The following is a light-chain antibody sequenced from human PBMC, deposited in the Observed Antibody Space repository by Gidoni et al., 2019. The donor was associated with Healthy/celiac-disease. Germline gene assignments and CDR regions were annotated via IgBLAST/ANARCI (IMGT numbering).Light chain of an antibody. CDR1: SSDVGGYNY. Sequence: QSALTQPRSVSGSPGQSVTISCTGPSSDVGGYNYVSWYQQHPGKAPKLIIYDVSKRPSGVPDLFSGSKSGNTASLTISGLQAEDEADYYCCSYAGSYVFGTGTKVTVL. V-gene: IGLV2-11*01. CDR3: CSYAGSYV. J-gene: IGLJ1*01. CDR2: DVS.